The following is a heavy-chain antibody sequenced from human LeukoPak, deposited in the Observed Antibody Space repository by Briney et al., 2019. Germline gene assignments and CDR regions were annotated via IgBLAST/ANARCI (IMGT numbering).Heavy chain of an antibody. D-gene: IGHD3-10*01. CDR2: INTDGSST. J-gene: IGHJ4*02. CDR3: ARDRPRFGELLAPDY. Sequence: QPGGSLRLSCAASGFTFSSYWMHWVRQAPGKGLVWVSRINTDGSSTSYADSVKGRFTISRDNAKNTLYLQMNSLRAEDTAVYYCARDRPRFGELLAPDYWGQGTLVTVSS. V-gene: IGHV3-74*01. CDR1: GFTFSSYW.